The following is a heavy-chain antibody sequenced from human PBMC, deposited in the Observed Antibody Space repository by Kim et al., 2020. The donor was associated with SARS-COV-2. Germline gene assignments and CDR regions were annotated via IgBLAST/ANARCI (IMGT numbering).Heavy chain of an antibody. CDR2: ISYDGSNI. CDR1: GFTFSSFA. CDR3: ARGSGGGYYYGMDV. Sequence: GGSLRLSCAASGFTFSSFAMHWVRQAPGKGLEWVAVISYDGSNIYYADSVKGRFTISRDNSKNTLYLQMNSLRAEDTAVYYSARGSGGGYYYGMDVWGQGTTVTVSS. D-gene: IGHD3-10*01. J-gene: IGHJ6*02. V-gene: IGHV3-30-3*01.